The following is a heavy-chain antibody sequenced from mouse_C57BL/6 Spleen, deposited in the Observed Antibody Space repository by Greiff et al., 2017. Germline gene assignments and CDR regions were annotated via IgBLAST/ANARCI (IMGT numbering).Heavy chain of an antibody. CDR1: GYTFTSYW. J-gene: IGHJ3*01. CDR2: LDPSDSYT. D-gene: IGHD3-2*02. CDR3: ALTAQAAWFAY. V-gene: IGHV1-69*01. Sequence: QVQLQQPGAELVMPGASVKLSCKASGYTFTSYWMHWVKQRPGQGLEWIGELDPSDSYTNYNQKFKGKSTLTVDKSSSTAYMQLSSLTSEDSAVYYCALTAQAAWFAYWGQGTLVTVSA.